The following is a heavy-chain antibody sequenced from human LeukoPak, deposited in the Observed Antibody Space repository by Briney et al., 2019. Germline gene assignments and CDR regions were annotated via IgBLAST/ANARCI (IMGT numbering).Heavy chain of an antibody. J-gene: IGHJ6*04. CDR2: INHSGST. D-gene: IGHD2-2*01. Sequence: SETLSLTCAVYGGSFSGYYWSWIRQPPGKGLEWIGEINHSGSTNYNPSLKSRVTISVDTSKNHFSLKLSSVTAADTAVYYCARGRIVVVPAAMAYYYYGMDVWGKGTTVTVSS. CDR1: GGSFSGYY. V-gene: IGHV4-34*01. CDR3: ARGRIVVVPAAMAYYYYGMDV.